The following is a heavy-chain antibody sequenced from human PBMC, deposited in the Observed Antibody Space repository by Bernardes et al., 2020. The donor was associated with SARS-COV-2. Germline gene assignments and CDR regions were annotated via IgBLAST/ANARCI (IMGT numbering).Heavy chain of an antibody. CDR3: ARAPITMVRGIELNY. Sequence: ARALRVSCVCSGFTFNTYALYWVRQAPGKGLEYVSAISYNGGSAYYADSVKGRFTISRDNSQNTLFLQMRSLRVEDMAVYYCARAPITMVRGIELNYWGQGTLVTVSS. CDR1: GFTFNTYA. CDR2: ISYNGGSA. V-gene: IGHV3-64*02. J-gene: IGHJ4*02. D-gene: IGHD3-10*01.